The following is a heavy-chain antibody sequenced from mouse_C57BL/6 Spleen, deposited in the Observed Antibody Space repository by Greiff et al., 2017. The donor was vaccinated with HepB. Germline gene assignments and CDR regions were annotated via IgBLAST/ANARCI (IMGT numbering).Heavy chain of an antibody. D-gene: IGHD1-1*01. Sequence: VQLQQSGAELVRPGASVTLSCKASGYTFTDYEMHWVKQTPVHGLEWIGAIDPETGGTAYNQKFKGKAILTAYKSSSTAYMELRSLTSEDSAVYYYRRWGITTEVVDYWGQGTTLTVSS. CDR3: RRWGITTEVVDY. J-gene: IGHJ2*01. V-gene: IGHV1-15*01. CDR1: GYTFTDYE. CDR2: IDPETGGT.